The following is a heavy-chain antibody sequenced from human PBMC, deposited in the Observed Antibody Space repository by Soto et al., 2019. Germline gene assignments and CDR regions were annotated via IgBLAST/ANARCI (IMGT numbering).Heavy chain of an antibody. V-gene: IGHV4-61*01. CDR2: LYHSGST. CDR3: AREGPNMRYYDTRGSSFDM. D-gene: IGHD3-22*01. J-gene: IGHJ3*02. Sequence: KPSETLSLTCTVSGGSVSSPNSYWSWIRQTPGKGLEWIGYLYHSGSTNYNPSLKSRVTISVDTSKNQFSLNLRSETAADTAIYYCAREGPNMRYYDTRGSSFDMWGQGTLVTVSS. CDR1: GGSVSSPNSY.